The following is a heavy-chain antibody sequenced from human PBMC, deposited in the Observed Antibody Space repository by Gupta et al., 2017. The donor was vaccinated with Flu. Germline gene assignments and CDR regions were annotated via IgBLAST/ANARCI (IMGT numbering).Heavy chain of an antibody. CDR2: IDHSGTT. CDR3: ARYPQAGIGKKHYLDP. D-gene: IGHD4-23*01. V-gene: IGHV4-34*01. CDR1: GGPFSGYY. J-gene: IGHJ4*02. Sequence: QVQLQQWGAGLLKPSETLSLTCAAYGGPFSGYYWNWIRQPPGGGLEWIGEIDHSGTTNYNPSLRSRVSISVDPSKNQFSLQLTSVTAADSAMYYCARYPQAGIGKKHYLDPWGQGTLVTVSS.